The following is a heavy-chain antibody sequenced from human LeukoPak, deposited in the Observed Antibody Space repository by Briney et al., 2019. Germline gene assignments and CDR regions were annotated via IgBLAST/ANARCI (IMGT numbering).Heavy chain of an antibody. CDR3: ARVVRPAVTIFGVATRPVYYYMDV. Sequence: PSETLSLTCTVSGGSISSTSYFWGWIRQPPGKGLEWIGTSFYSGTTYYNPSLKSRVTISVDTSKNQFSLKLSSVTAADTAVYYCARVVRPAVTIFGVATRPVYYYMDVWGKGTTVTVSS. CDR1: GGSISSTSYF. D-gene: IGHD3-3*01. V-gene: IGHV4-39*01. CDR2: SFYSGTT. J-gene: IGHJ6*03.